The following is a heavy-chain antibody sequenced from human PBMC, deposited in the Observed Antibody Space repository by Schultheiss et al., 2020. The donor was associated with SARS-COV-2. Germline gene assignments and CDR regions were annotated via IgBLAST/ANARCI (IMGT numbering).Heavy chain of an antibody. V-gene: IGHV3-7*01. CDR2: IKQDGSEI. CDR3: ARSLVVAYMDV. CDR1: GFTFSSYW. D-gene: IGHD2-2*01. Sequence: GGSLRLSCAASGFTFSSYWMSWVRQAPGKGLEWVANIKQDGSEIYYVDSVKGRFTISRDNAKNSLYLQMNSLRAEDTAVYYCARSLVVAYMDVWGKGTTVTVSS. J-gene: IGHJ6*03.